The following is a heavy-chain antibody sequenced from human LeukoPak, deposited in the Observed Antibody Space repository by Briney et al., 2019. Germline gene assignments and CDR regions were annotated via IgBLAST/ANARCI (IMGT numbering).Heavy chain of an antibody. CDR1: GGSITSYY. D-gene: IGHD4-17*01. CDR2: IYTTGST. Sequence: SETLSLTCTVSGGSITSYYWSWIRQPAGKGLEWIGRIYTTGSTYYNHFLKSRVTMAVDTSKNQFSLKLSSVTAADTAVYYCARGTTAFDYWGQGTLVTVSS. CDR3: ARGTTAFDY. V-gene: IGHV4-4*07. J-gene: IGHJ4*02.